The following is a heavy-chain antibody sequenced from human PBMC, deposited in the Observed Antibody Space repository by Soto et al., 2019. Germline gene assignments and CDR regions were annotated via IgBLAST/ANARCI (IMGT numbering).Heavy chain of an antibody. J-gene: IGHJ3*02. CDR3: ARAGQIAAAGPDAFDI. CDR2: MNPNSGNT. Sequence: ASVKVSCKASGYTFTSYDINWVRQATGQGLEWMGWMNPNSGNTGYAQKFQGRVTMTRNTSISTAYMELSSLRSEDTAVYYCARAGQIAAAGPDAFDIWGQGTMVTVSS. D-gene: IGHD6-13*01. V-gene: IGHV1-8*01. CDR1: GYTFTSYD.